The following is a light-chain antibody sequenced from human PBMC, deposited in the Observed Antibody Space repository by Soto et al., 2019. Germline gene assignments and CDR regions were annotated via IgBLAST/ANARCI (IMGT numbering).Light chain of an antibody. CDR3: SSYTSSSTDV. CDR1: SSDIGGSNY. Sequence: QSVLTQPASVSGSPGQSIPIPCTGNSSDIGGSNYVSWYRHHPGKAPKLMIYEVSKRPSGVSNRFSGSKSGNTASLTISGLQAEDEADYYCSSYTSSSTDVFGPGTKVTVL. J-gene: IGLJ1*01. CDR2: EVS. V-gene: IGLV2-14*01.